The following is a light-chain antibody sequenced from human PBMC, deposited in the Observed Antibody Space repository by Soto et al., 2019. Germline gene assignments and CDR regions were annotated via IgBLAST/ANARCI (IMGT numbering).Light chain of an antibody. Sequence: DIVMTQSPDSLAVSLGERATINCKSSQNVLYSSNNKNYLAWYQQKPGQPPNLLIYWASTRESGSPDRFSGSGSGTDFPLTIDTLQAEDVAVYYCQQYSSTPLTFGGGTKVEIK. J-gene: IGKJ4*01. CDR1: QNVLYSSNNKNY. CDR2: WAS. V-gene: IGKV4-1*01. CDR3: QQYSSTPLT.